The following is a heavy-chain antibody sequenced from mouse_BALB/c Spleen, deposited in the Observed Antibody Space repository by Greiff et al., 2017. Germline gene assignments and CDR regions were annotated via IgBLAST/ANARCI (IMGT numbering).Heavy chain of an antibody. J-gene: IGHJ4*01. V-gene: IGHV5-6-5*01. Sequence: EVKVEESGGGLVKPGGSLKLSCAASGFTFSSYAMSWVRQTPEKRLEWVASISSGGSTYYPDSVKGRFTISRDNARNILYLQMSSLRSEDTAMYYCARGRMINPPDAMDYWGQGTSVTVSS. CDR3: ARGRMINPPDAMDY. D-gene: IGHD2-4*01. CDR1: GFTFSSYA. CDR2: ISSGGST.